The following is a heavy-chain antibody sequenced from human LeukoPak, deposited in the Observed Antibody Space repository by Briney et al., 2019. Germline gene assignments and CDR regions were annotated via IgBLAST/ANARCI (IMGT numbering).Heavy chain of an antibody. D-gene: IGHD3-22*01. V-gene: IGHV3-66*02. CDR3: ARAQYYYDSSGYLNWFDP. CDR1: GFTVSSNY. J-gene: IGHJ5*02. CDR2: IYSGGST. Sequence: GGSLRLSCAASGFTVSSNYMSWVRQAPGKGLEWVSFIYSGGSTYYADSVKGRFTISRDNSKNTLYLQMNSLRAEDTAVYYCARAQYYYDSSGYLNWFDPWGQGTLVTVSS.